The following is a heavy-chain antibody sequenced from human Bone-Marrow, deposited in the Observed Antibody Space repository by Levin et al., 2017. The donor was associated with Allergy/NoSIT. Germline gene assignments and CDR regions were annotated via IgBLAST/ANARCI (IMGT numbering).Heavy chain of an antibody. V-gene: IGHV5-10-1*01. D-gene: IGHD4-23*01. Sequence: GASLKISCKVSGFDFSSHWINWVRQVPGKGLEWMGNIDPHDSYTNYSPSFRGHVTVSVDRSINTAYLQLSSLKASDTAIYYCARRRGTYGGYFDFWGQGSLIIVSS. CDR3: ARRRGTYGGYFDF. CDR2: IDPHDSYT. J-gene: IGHJ4*02. CDR1: GFDFSSHW.